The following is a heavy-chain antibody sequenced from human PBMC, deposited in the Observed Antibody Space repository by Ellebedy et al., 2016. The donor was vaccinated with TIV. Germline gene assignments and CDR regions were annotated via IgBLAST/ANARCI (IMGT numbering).Heavy chain of an antibody. V-gene: IGHV4-59*02. Sequence: SETLSLTCTVPDGPVGSNHWSWIRQPPGKGLEWVGYVSHTGSTNYNPSLTSRVTISVDTSKNQLSLKLTSVTAADTALYYCARGSSDPFVFHFYTYYYVMDVWGQGTTVTVSS. D-gene: IGHD3-16*01. J-gene: IGHJ6*02. CDR1: DGPVGSNH. CDR3: ARGSSDPFVFHFYTYYYVMDV. CDR2: VSHTGST.